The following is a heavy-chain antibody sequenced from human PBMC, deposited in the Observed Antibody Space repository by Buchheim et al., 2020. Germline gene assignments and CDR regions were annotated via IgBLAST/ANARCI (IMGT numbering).Heavy chain of an antibody. CDR1: GFTFSSYW. V-gene: IGHV3-74*01. CDR3: ARDQGIAALHYYYGMDV. Sequence: EVQLVESGGGLVQPGGSLRLSCAASGFTFSSYWMHWVRQAPGKGLVWVSRINSDGSSTSYADSVKGRFTISRDHAKNTLYLQMNSLRAEDTAVYYCARDQGIAALHYYYGMDVWGQGTT. J-gene: IGHJ6*02. D-gene: IGHD6-13*01. CDR2: INSDGSST.